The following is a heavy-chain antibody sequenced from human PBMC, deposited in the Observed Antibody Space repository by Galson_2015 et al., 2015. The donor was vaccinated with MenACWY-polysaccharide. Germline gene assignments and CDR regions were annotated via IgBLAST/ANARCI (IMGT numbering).Heavy chain of an antibody. CDR1: GFTFSSYS. V-gene: IGHV3-21*01. J-gene: IGHJ4*02. Sequence: SLRLSCAASGFTFSSYSMNWVRQAPGKGLEWVSSISSSSSYIYYADSVKGRFTISRDNAKNSLYLQMNSLRAEDTAVYYCARVRLDYYGSGSRDDYWGQGTLVTVSS. D-gene: IGHD3-10*01. CDR3: ARVRLDYYGSGSRDDY. CDR2: ISSSSSYI.